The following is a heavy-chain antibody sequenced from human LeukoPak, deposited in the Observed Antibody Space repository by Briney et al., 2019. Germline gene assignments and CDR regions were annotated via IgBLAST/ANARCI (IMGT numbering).Heavy chain of an antibody. Sequence: ASVKVSCKASGYTFAGYYMHWLRQAPGQGLEWMGGIIPIFGTANYAQKFQGRVTITTDESTSTAYMELSSLRSEDTAVYYCASYYDSSGAPFDYWGQGTLVTVSS. V-gene: IGHV1-69*05. D-gene: IGHD3-22*01. CDR2: IIPIFGTA. CDR1: GYTFAGYY. J-gene: IGHJ4*02. CDR3: ASYYDSSGAPFDY.